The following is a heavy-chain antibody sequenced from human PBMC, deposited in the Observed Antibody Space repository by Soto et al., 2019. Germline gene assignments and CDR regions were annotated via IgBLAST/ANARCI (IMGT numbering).Heavy chain of an antibody. Sequence: QVQLQESGPGLVKPSETLSLTCTVSGGSISSYYWSWIRQPPGKGLEWIGYIYYSGSTNYNPSLKSRVTISVDTSKNQFSLKLSSVTAADTAVYYCARQRMDSSSWHRGVRLDYWGQGTLVTVSS. D-gene: IGHD6-13*01. CDR1: GGSISSYY. CDR3: ARQRMDSSSWHRGVRLDY. V-gene: IGHV4-59*08. CDR2: IYYSGST. J-gene: IGHJ4*02.